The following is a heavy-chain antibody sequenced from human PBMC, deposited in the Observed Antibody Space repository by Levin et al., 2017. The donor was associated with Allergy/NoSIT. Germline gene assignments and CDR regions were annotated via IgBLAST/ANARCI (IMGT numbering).Heavy chain of an antibody. J-gene: IGHJ3*02. V-gene: IGHV2-5*02. CDR1: GFSLSTSGVG. D-gene: IGHD3-10*01. CDR3: AHTGGSGSPSRAFDI. CDR2: IYWDDDK. Sequence: KSGPTLVKPTQTLTLTCTFSGFSLSTSGVGVGWIRQPPGKALEWLALIYWDDDKRYSPSLKSRLTITKDTSKNQVVLTMTNMDPVDTATYYCAHTGGSGSPSRAFDIWGQGTMVTVSS.